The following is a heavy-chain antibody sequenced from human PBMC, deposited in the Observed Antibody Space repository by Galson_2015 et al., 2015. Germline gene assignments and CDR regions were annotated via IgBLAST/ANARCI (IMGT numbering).Heavy chain of an antibody. CDR1: GYTLTELS. J-gene: IGHJ4*02. D-gene: IGHD3-10*01. V-gene: IGHV1-24*01. CDR2: FDPEDGET. Sequence: SVKVSCKVSGYTLTELSMHWVRQAPGKGLEWMGGFDPEDGETIYAQKFQGRVTMTEDTSTDTAYMELSSLRSEDTAVHYCATGADKRLWSGELPFVYWGQGTLVAVSS. CDR3: ATGADKRLWSGELPFVY.